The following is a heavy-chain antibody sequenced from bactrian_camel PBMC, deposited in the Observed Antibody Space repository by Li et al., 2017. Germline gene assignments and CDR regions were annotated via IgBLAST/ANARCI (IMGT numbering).Heavy chain of an antibody. CDR3: AGERRGGGWLNPRECEAFLRRPASIRD. V-gene: IGHV3S1*01. Sequence: VQLVESGGGSVPVGGSLRLSCVSSVGYVFSSHCMGWFLQAPGKERGGVAAISAGGGATAYADSVKGRFTVSHDRATRTAFLQMTDLKPEDSGMYYCAGERRGGGWLNPRECEAFLRRPASIRDWGQGTQVTVS. J-gene: IGHJ4*01. CDR2: ISAGGGAT. CDR1: GYVFSSHC. D-gene: IGHD1*01.